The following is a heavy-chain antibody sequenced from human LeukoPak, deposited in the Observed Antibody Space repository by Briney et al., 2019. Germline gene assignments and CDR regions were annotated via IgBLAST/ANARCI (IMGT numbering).Heavy chain of an antibody. Sequence: GASVKVSCKASGNTFTTYDFNWVRQAPGQGFEWMGWMNPKTDRTGFAQKFRGRFTMTRNISINTAYLEVTNLRFEDTALYYCVTGVPWDWGQGSLITVSS. CDR1: GNTFTTYD. CDR3: VTGVPWD. D-gene: IGHD1-26*01. V-gene: IGHV1-8*01. J-gene: IGHJ4*02. CDR2: MNPKTDRT.